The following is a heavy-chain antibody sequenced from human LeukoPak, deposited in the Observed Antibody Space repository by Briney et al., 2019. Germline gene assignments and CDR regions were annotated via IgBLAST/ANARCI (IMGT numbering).Heavy chain of an antibody. V-gene: IGHV3-74*01. J-gene: IGHJ4*02. CDR1: GFAFSSYW. Sequence: PGGSLRLSCAASGFAFSSYWMHWVRQAPGKGLVWVSRIYTGATYYADSVKGRFTISRDNAKNTLYLQLNSLRAEDTAVYYCVRGGTGYGNFDYWGQGTLVTVSS. D-gene: IGHD3/OR15-3a*01. CDR2: IYTGAT. CDR3: VRGGTGYGNFDY.